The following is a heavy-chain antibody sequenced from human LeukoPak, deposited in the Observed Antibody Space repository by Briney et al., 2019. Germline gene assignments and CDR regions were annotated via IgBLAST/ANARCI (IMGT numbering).Heavy chain of an antibody. Sequence: SETLSLTRSVSGGSISGYYWSWIRQPPGKELEWIGYVYYSEHTKYNPSLESRVTISLDTSKNQFSLRLNSVTTADTAVYFCTRRVAITGTPKAYFDYWGQGILVTVSS. V-gene: IGHV4-59*08. CDR2: VYYSEHT. CDR3: TRRVAITGTPKAYFDY. J-gene: IGHJ4*02. CDR1: GGSISGYY. D-gene: IGHD1-20*01.